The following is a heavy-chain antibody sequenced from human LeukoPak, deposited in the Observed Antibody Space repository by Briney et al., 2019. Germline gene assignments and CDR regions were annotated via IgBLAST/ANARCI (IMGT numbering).Heavy chain of an antibody. D-gene: IGHD3-10*01. CDR1: GYTFTSYG. Sequence: ASVKVSCKASGYTFTSYGISWVRQAPGQGLEWMGWISAYNGNTNYAQKLQGRVTITADESTSTAYMELSSLRSEDTAVYYCARDGRYYYGSGTIDPWGQGTLVTVSS. J-gene: IGHJ5*02. V-gene: IGHV1-18*01. CDR2: ISAYNGNT. CDR3: ARDGRYYYGSGTIDP.